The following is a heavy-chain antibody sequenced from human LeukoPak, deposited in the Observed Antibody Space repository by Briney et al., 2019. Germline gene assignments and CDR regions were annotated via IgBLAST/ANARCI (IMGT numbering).Heavy chain of an antibody. V-gene: IGHV1-69*01. CDR2: IIPIFGTA. Sequence: SVKVSCKASGGTFSSYAISWVRQAPGQGLEWMGGIIPIFGTANYAQKFQGRVTITADESTSTAYMELSSLRSEDTAVYYCARGGTAMVTGGFDYWGQGTLVTVSS. CDR1: GGTFSSYA. J-gene: IGHJ4*02. CDR3: ARGGTAMVTGGFDY. D-gene: IGHD5-18*01.